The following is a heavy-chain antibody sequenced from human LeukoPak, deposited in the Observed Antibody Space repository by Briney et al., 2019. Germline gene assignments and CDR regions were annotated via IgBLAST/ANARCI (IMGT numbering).Heavy chain of an antibody. CDR3: ARSGSYFRFFSY. CDR2: INHSAST. Sequence: PSETLSLTCAVYGGSFSGYYWSWIRQPPGKGLEWIGEINHSASTNYNPSLKSRVTISVDTSKNQFSLKLSSVTAADTAVYYCARSGSYFRFFSYWGQGTLVTVSS. CDR1: GGSFSGYY. V-gene: IGHV4-34*01. D-gene: IGHD1-26*01. J-gene: IGHJ4*02.